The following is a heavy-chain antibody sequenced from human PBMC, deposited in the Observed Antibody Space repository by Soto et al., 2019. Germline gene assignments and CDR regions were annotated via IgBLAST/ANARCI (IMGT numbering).Heavy chain of an antibody. Sequence: GASVKVSCKASGHTFTGYDMHWVRQAPGQGLEWMGWINPNSGGTNYAQKFQGWVTMTRDTSISTAYMELSRLRSDDTAVYYCARTPIGYCISTSCYSTPDYYYYGMDVWGQGTTVTVSS. V-gene: IGHV1-2*04. CDR2: INPNSGGT. CDR3: ARTPIGYCISTSCYSTPDYYYYGMDV. J-gene: IGHJ6*02. CDR1: GHTFTGYD. D-gene: IGHD2-2*01.